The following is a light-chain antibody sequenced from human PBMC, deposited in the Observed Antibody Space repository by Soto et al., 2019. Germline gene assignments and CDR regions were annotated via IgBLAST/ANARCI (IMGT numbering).Light chain of an antibody. CDR2: GAS. CDR3: QQYNNWPQT. V-gene: IGKV3-15*01. J-gene: IGKJ1*01. CDR1: QSVSSN. Sequence: EVVMTQSPATLSVSPGERATLSCRASQSVSSNLAWYQQKPGRAPRLFIYGASTRATGIPARFSGSGSGTEFTLTISSLQSEDFAIYYCQQYNNWPQTFGQGTKVDIK.